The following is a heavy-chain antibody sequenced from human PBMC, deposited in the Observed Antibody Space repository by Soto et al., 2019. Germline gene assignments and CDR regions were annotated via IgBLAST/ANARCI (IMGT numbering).Heavy chain of an antibody. D-gene: IGHD1-1*01. J-gene: IGHJ4*02. CDR3: ARGDGGYNWNDWRTEYYFDY. CDR2: INPNSGGT. Sequence: ASVKVSCKASGYTFTGYYMHWVRQAPGQGLEWMGWINPNSGGTNYAQKFQGWVTMTRDTSISTAYMELSRLRSDDTAVYYCARGDGGYNWNDWRTEYYFDYWGQGTLVTGSS. CDR1: GYTFTGYY. V-gene: IGHV1-2*04.